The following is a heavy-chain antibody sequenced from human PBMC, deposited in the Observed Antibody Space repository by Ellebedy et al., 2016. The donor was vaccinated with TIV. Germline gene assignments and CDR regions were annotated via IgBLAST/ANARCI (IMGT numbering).Heavy chain of an antibody. V-gene: IGHV3-15*01. CDR3: ATDLLGQWPPF. J-gene: IGHJ4*02. Sequence: GESLKISCAASGLIFSNAWMSWVRQAPGKGLEWVGRIKSKTDGETTEHAAPVKGRFTISRDDSKNTLYLQMNSLKTEDTAVYYCATDLLGQWPPFWGQGTLVTVSS. CDR1: GLIFSNAW. D-gene: IGHD6-19*01. CDR2: IKSKTDGETT.